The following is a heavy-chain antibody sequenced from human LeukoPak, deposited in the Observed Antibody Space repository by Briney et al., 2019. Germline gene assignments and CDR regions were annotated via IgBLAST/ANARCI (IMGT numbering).Heavy chain of an antibody. V-gene: IGHV1-18*01. Sequence: ASVKVSCKVSGYTFSSHGINWVRQAPGQGLEWMGWINTYNGDTNYAQKFQGRVTVTTDTSTSTAYMELRSLRSDDTAVYYCASAGIDRWELLTHAFDIWGQGTMVTVSS. CDR1: GYTFSSHG. CDR3: ASAGIDRWELLTHAFDI. CDR2: INTYNGDT. J-gene: IGHJ3*02. D-gene: IGHD4-23*01.